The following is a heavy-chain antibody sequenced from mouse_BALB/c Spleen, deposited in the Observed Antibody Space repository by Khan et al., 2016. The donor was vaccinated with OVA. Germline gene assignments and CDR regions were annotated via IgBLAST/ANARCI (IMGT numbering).Heavy chain of an antibody. CDR3: ASYRYDYFDY. J-gene: IGHJ2*01. CDR2: IYPGDGDT. Sequence: QVQLQQSGAELARPGASVKLSCKSSGYTFTSYWMQWVKQRPGRALEWIGAIYPGDGDTRYSQKFKGKATLTADKSSSTAYMQLSSLASEDSAVYYCASYRYDYFDYWGQGTTLTVSS. V-gene: IGHV1-87*01. CDR1: GYTFTSYW. D-gene: IGHD2-14*01.